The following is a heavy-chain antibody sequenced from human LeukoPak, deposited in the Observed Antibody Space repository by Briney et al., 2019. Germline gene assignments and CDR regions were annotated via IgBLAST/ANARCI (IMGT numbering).Heavy chain of an antibody. CDR2: IYHSGST. J-gene: IGHJ5*02. D-gene: IGHD2-2*01. Sequence: SETLSLTCAVSGGSISSGGYSWSWIRQPPGMGLERIGYIYHSGSTYYNPSLKSRVTISVDRSKNQFSLHLNSVTPEDTAVYYCARRLTQYDCFDPWGQGILVTVSS. CDR3: ARRLTQYDCFDP. V-gene: IGHV4-30-2*01. CDR1: GGSISSGGYS.